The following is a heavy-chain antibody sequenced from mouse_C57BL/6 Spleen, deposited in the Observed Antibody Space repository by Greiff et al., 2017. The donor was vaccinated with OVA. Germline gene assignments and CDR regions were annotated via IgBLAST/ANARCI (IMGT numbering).Heavy chain of an antibody. CDR2: IWSDGST. D-gene: IGHD1-1*01. CDR1: GFSLTSYG. V-gene: IGHV2-6-1*01. J-gene: IGHJ4*01. Sequence: VQRVESGPGLVAPSQSLSITCTVSGFSLTSYGVHWVRQPPGKGLEWLVVIWSDGSTTYNSALKSRLSISKDNSKSQVFLKMNSLQTDDTAMYYCARHDHYYGSRPYAMDYWGQGTSVTVSS. CDR3: ARHDHYYGSRPYAMDY.